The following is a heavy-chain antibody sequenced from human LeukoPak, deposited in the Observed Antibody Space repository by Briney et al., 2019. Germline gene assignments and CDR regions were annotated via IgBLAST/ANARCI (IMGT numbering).Heavy chain of an antibody. CDR1: GYTFTSYD. Sequence: ASVKVSCKASGYTFTSYDINWVRRATGQGLEWMGWMNPNSGNTGYAQKFQGRVTMTRNTSISTAYMELSSLRSEDTAVYYCALTSGASGYYFGYWGQGTLVTVSS. D-gene: IGHD3-22*01. V-gene: IGHV1-8*01. CDR2: MNPNSGNT. J-gene: IGHJ4*02. CDR3: ALTSGASGYYFGY.